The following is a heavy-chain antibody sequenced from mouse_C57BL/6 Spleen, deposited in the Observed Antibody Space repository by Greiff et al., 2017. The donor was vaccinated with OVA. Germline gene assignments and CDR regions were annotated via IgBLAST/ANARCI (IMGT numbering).Heavy chain of an antibody. V-gene: IGHV1-15*01. CDR2: IDPETGGT. J-gene: IGHJ2*01. D-gene: IGHD3-2*02. CDR1: GYTFTDYE. Sequence: QVQLQQSGAELVRPGASVTLSCKASGYTFTDYEMHWVKQTPVHGLEWIGAIDPETGGTAYNQKFKGKAILTADKSSSTAYMELRSLTSEDSAVSYCTRWKAQAPWWGQGTTLTVSS. CDR3: TRWKAQAPW.